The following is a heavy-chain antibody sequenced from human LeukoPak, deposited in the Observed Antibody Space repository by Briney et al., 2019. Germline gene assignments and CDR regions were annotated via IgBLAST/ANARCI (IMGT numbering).Heavy chain of an antibody. J-gene: IGHJ4*02. CDR2: ISGSGHST. V-gene: IGHV3-23*01. D-gene: IGHD6-13*01. CDR1: GFTFNSYA. CDR3: ARDFMYSITCAGC. Sequence: GGSLRLSCAASGFTFNSYAMNWVRQAPGRGLEWVSAISGSGHSTYYADSVKGRFTNSRDNAKNTLYLQMNSLRVEDTAVYYCARDFMYSITCAGCWGQGTLVTVSS.